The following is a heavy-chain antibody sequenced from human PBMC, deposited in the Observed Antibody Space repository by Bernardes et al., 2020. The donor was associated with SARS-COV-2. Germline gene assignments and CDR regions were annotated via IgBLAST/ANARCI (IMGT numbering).Heavy chain of an antibody. V-gene: IGHV3-48*01. CDR2: ISSGGDTI. J-gene: IGHJ4*02. D-gene: IGHD2-15*01. CDR3: ARGWRENSFDY. Sequence: GWSLRLSCVGSGFIFTTYSMSWVRQAPGKGLEWLLFISSGGDTIHDADSVRGRFTVSRDDAKNSVYLQMNSLRAEDTAVYYCARGWRENSFDYWGQGALVTGSA. CDR1: GFIFTTYS.